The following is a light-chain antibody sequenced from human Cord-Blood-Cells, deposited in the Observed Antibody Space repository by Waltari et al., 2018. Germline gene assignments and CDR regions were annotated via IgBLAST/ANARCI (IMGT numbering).Light chain of an antibody. CDR1: QGISSW. Sequence: DIHMTQSPSSVSASVGDRVTITCRASQGISSWLAWYQQKPGKAPKLLIYAASSLQSGAPSRCSGSGSEKDFNFSISSQKTGDFVTYYGQKANSFPRTSGQGPKVEIK. CDR2: AAS. CDR3: QKANSFPRT. J-gene: IGKJ1*01. V-gene: IGKV1-12*01.